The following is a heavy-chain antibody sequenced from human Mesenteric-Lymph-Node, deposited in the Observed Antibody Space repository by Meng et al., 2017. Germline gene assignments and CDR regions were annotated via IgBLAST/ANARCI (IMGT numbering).Heavy chain of an antibody. CDR3: ARDEQLYGYAFDI. J-gene: IGHJ3*02. Sequence: GESLKISCAASGFTFSTYAMSWVRQAPGKGLEWVSAITSSSFSSYYAESVKGRFTISRDDSKNTLYLQMNSLRAEDTAVYYCARDEQLYGYAFDIWGQGTMVTVSS. V-gene: IGHV3-23*01. CDR1: GFTFSTYA. CDR2: ITSSSFSS. D-gene: IGHD2-2*01.